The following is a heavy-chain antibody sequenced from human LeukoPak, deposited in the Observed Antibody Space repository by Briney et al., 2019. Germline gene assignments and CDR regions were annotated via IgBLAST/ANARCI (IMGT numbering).Heavy chain of an antibody. CDR3: AKDRDSGSYYRYFNY. D-gene: IGHD1-26*01. V-gene: IGHV3-11*04. CDR2: ISSSGSTI. CDR1: GFTFSDYY. J-gene: IGHJ4*02. Sequence: GGSLRLSCAASGFTFSDYYMSWIRQAPGKGLEWVSYISSSGSTIYYADPVKGRFTISRDNSKNTLYLQMNSLRAEDTAVYYCAKDRDSGSYYRYFNYWGQGTLVTVSS.